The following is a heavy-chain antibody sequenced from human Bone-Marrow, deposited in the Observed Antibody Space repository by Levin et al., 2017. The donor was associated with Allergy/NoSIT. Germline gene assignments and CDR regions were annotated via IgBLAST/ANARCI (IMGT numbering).Heavy chain of an antibody. Sequence: SETLSLTCSLSGDSISGYYWSWIRQAPGKGLEWIGYISDSGSTTYNPSLKSRVTMSLDTSKKQFSLRVSSVTAEDTAVYYCARDHCSGVSCFFDYWGQGTLVTVSS. CDR1: GDSISGYY. CDR3: ARDHCSGVSCFFDY. J-gene: IGHJ4*02. D-gene: IGHD2-15*01. CDR2: ISDSGST. V-gene: IGHV4-59*01.